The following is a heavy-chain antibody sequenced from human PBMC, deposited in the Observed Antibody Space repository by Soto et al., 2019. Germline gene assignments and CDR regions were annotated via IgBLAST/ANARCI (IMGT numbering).Heavy chain of an antibody. D-gene: IGHD4-17*01. Sequence: EVQLLESGGGLVQPGGSLRLSCAASGFTFSSYAMSWVRQAPGKGLEWVSAISGSGGSTYYADSVKGRFTISRDNSKNTLYLQMNSLRAEDTAVYYCAKGGGYGDSGIEYFQHWGQGTLVTVSS. CDR1: GFTFSSYA. V-gene: IGHV3-23*01. CDR2: ISGSGGST. CDR3: AKGGGYGDSGIEYFQH. J-gene: IGHJ1*01.